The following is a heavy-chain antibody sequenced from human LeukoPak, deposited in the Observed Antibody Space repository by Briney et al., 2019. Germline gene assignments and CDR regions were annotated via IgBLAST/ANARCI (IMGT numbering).Heavy chain of an antibody. J-gene: IGHJ4*02. V-gene: IGHV3-66*01. CDR2: LYTGGST. Sequence: SGGSLRLSCAASEFTVSSNYMNWVRQAPGKGLEWVSVLYTGGSTYYADSVKGRFTISRDNSKNTLYLQMNSLRAEDTAVYYCARGTAVAGSGGDYWGQGTLVTVSS. D-gene: IGHD6-19*01. CDR3: ARGTAVAGSGGDY. CDR1: EFTVSSNY.